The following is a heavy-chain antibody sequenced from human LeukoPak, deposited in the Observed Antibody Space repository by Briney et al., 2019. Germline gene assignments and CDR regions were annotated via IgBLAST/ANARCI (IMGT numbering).Heavy chain of an antibody. Sequence: GGSLRLSCTASGFTFNNYAMTWVRQAPGNGLEWLSAISGSGGTTYSADSVKGRFSISRDNSQNTLFLQMYSLRAEDTAVYYCAKFFAPSGGGSGWPWMIDYWGQGTLVTVSS. V-gene: IGHV3-23*01. CDR1: GFTFNNYA. J-gene: IGHJ4*02. CDR3: AKFFAPSGGGSGWPWMIDY. CDR2: ISGSGGTT. D-gene: IGHD6-25*01.